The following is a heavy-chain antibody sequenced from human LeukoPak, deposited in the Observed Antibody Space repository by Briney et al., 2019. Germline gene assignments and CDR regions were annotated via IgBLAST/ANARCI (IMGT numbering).Heavy chain of an antibody. CDR2: IYSSGDT. CDR1: GDSISGFN. CDR3: ARRGFYDH. V-gene: IGHV4-4*09. Sequence: KPSETLSLTCTVSGDSISGFNWNWIRQPPGKGLEWIGEIYSSGDTNYNPSLSSRLTISVDTSKNQFSLKLNSVTAADTAVYSCARRGFYDHWGRGILVTVSS. J-gene: IGHJ4*02. D-gene: IGHD3-3*01.